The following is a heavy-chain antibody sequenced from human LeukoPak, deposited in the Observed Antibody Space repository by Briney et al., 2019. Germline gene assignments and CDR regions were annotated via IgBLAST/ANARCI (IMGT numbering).Heavy chain of an antibody. V-gene: IGHV1-46*01. CDR3: AGSGSYGGFDY. CDR2: INPSGGST. J-gene: IGHJ4*02. Sequence: ASVTVSCKASGYTFTSYYMHWVRQAPGQGLKWMGIINPSGGSTSYAQKFQGRVTMTRDTSTSTVYMELSSLRSEDTAVYYCAGSGSYGGFDYWGQGTLVTVSS. D-gene: IGHD1-26*01. CDR1: GYTFTSYY.